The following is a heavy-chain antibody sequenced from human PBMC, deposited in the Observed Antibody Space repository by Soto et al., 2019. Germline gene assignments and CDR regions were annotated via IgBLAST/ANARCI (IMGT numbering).Heavy chain of an antibody. D-gene: IGHD2-15*01. Sequence: QVQLQESGPGLVKPSETLSLTCTVSDGSISSYYWSWIRQPPGKGLEWIGYISYSGRTNYSPSLMSRVTISSDTSKNQLSLKLSSVTAADTAVYYCARYCSTGTCQGAMSFDSWGQGTLVTFSS. J-gene: IGHJ4*02. V-gene: IGHV4-59*01. CDR2: ISYSGRT. CDR1: DGSISSYY. CDR3: ARYCSTGTCQGAMSFDS.